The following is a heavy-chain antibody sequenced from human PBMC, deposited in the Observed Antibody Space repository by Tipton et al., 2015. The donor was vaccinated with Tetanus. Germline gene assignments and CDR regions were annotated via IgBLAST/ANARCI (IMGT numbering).Heavy chain of an antibody. Sequence: TLSLTCTVSGSSITSTTHYWGWIRQTPGNRLEWIGYITYSARTKYNPSLTSRVTLSLEASKNEFSLRLSSVTAADTALYHCARGGDTYFGSSCFYDWWGQGTRVTVSS. V-gene: IGHV4-61*05. J-gene: IGHJ4*02. D-gene: IGHD3-22*01. CDR2: ITYSART. CDR1: GSSITSTTHY. CDR3: ARGGDTYFGSSCFYDW.